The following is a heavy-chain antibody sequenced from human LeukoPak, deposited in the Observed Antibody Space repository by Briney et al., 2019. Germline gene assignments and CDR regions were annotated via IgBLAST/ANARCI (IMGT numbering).Heavy chain of an antibody. Sequence: SETLSLTCTVSGGSISSYYWSWIRQPPGKGLEWIGYIYYSGSTNYNPSLKSRVTISVDTSKNQFSLKLSSVTAADTAVYYCARRGQRYFDWLIYYFDYWGQGTLVTVSS. CDR2: IYYSGST. V-gene: IGHV4-59*12. CDR1: GGSISSYY. CDR3: ARRGQRYFDWLIYYFDY. J-gene: IGHJ4*02. D-gene: IGHD3-9*01.